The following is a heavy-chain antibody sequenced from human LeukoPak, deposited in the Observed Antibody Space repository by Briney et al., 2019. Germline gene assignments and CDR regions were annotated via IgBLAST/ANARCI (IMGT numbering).Heavy chain of an antibody. CDR3: AKALDIVVVPAAYDY. J-gene: IGHJ4*02. D-gene: IGHD2-2*01. V-gene: IGHV3-23*01. CDR2: ISGSGGST. CDR1: GFTFSSYA. Sequence: GGSLRLSCAASGFTFSSYAMSWVRHAPGKGLEWVSAISGSGGSTYYADSVKGRFTISRNNSKNTLYLQMNSLRAEDTAVYYCAKALDIVVVPAAYDYWGQGTLVTVSS.